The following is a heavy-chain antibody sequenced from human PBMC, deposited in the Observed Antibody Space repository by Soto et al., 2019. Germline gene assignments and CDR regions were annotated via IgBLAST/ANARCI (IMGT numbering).Heavy chain of an antibody. V-gene: IGHV1-46*01. Sequence: ASVKVSCKASGYTFTSYYMHWVRQAPRQGLEWMGIINPSGGSTSYAQKFQGRVTMTRDTSTSTVYMELSSLRSEDTAVYYCARGGYYYDSSGYYKMNYWGQGTLVTVSS. J-gene: IGHJ4*02. CDR3: ARGGYYYDSSGYYKMNY. D-gene: IGHD3-22*01. CDR2: INPSGGST. CDR1: GYTFTSYY.